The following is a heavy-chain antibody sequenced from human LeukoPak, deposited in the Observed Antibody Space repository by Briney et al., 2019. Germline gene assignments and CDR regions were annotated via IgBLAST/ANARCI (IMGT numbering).Heavy chain of an antibody. CDR2: IKQDGSEK. CDR1: GFTFSSYG. V-gene: IGHV3-7*01. Sequence: GGSLRLSCAASGFTFSSYGMHWVRQAPGKGLEWVANIKQDGSEKYYVDSVKGRFTISRDNAKNSLYLQMNSLRAEDTAVYYCARSGGPTGVDYWGQGTLVTVSS. J-gene: IGHJ4*02. CDR3: ARSGGPTGVDY. D-gene: IGHD1-14*01.